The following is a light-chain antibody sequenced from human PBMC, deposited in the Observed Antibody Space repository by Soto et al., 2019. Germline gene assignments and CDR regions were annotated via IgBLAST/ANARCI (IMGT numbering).Light chain of an antibody. CDR2: EVI. CDR1: SSDVGGYKF. J-gene: IGLJ2*01. V-gene: IGLV2-8*01. CDR3: SSYGGSSNLV. Sequence: QSALTQPPSASGSPGQSVTISCTGTSSDVGGYKFVSWYQQHPGKAPKLIIYEVIKRPSGVPDRFSGSKSGNTASLTVSGLQAEDEGDYYCSSYGGSSNLVFGGGTKLTVL.